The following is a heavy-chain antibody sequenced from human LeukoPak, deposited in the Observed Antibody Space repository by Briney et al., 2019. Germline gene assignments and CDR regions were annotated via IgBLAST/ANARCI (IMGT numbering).Heavy chain of an antibody. CDR1: GGSISSYY. CDR2: IYYSGST. D-gene: IGHD4-17*01. CDR3: ARSCGDYVNFDY. J-gene: IGHJ4*02. Sequence: PSETLSLTCTVSGGSISSYYWSWIRQPPGKGLEWIGYIYYSGSTNYNPSLKSRVTMSVDTSKNQFSLRLSSVTAADTAVYYCARSCGDYVNFDYWGQGTLVTVSS. V-gene: IGHV4-59*01.